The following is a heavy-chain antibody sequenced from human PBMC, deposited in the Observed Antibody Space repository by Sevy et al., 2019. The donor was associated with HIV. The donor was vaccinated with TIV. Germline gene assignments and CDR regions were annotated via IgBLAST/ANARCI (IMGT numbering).Heavy chain of an antibody. Sequence: SQTLSLTCAISGDSVSSNSAAWNWIRQSPSRGLEWLGRTYYRSKWYNDYAVSVKSRITINPDTSKNQFSLQLNSVTPEDTAVYYCANGGYSRGGGYYYYMDVWGKGTTVTVSS. V-gene: IGHV6-1*01. CDR2: TYYRSKWYN. J-gene: IGHJ6*03. D-gene: IGHD6-13*01. CDR3: ANGGYSRGGGYYYYMDV. CDR1: GDSVSSNSAA.